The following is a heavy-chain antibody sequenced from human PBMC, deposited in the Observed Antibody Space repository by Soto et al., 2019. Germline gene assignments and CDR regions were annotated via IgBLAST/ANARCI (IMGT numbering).Heavy chain of an antibody. CDR1: GYTFTSYC. CDR3: ARDYDILTGYFYESFDI. D-gene: IGHD3-9*01. V-gene: IGHV1-18*01. J-gene: IGHJ3*02. CDR2: ISAYNGNT. Sequence: ASEKVSCKASGYTFTSYCISWVRQAPGQGLEWMGWISAYNGNTNYAQKLQGRVTMTTDTSTSTAYMELRSLRSDDTAVYYCARDYDILTGYFYESFDIRDQGTMVSV.